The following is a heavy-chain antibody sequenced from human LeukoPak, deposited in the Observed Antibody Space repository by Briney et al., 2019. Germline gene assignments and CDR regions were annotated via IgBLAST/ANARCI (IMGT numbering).Heavy chain of an antibody. CDR3: ARAYYDILSGSITALDF. V-gene: IGHV1-46*01. J-gene: IGHJ4*02. CDR2: INPNGGST. Sequence: ASVKVSCKASGYTFTSYYLHWVRQAPGQGLEWMGIINPNGGSTRYAQKFQGRVTMTRDTSTSTVYMELSSLRSEDTAVYYCARAYYDILSGSITALDFWRQGTLVTVSS. D-gene: IGHD3-9*01. CDR1: GYTFTSYY.